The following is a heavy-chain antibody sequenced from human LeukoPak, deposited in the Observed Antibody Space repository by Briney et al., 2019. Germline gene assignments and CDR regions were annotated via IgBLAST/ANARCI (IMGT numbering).Heavy chain of an antibody. V-gene: IGHV1-69*05. CDR1: GGTFSSYA. CDR3: ARETISSSYSYMDV. CDR2: IIPIFSHA. Sequence: SVKVSRKASGGTFSSYANRWVRQPPGQGLEGVGRIIPIFSHANYAQKFQGRVTITTDESTSKAYMELSSLRSEDTAVYYCARETISSSYSYMDVWGKGTTVTVSS. D-gene: IGHD6-6*01. J-gene: IGHJ6*03.